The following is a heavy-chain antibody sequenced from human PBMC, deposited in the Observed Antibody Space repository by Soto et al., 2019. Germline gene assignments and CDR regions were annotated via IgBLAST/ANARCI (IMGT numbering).Heavy chain of an antibody. CDR3: AREGGRKQQLDVS. Sequence: SVKVSCKASGGTFSSYAISWVRQAPGQGLEWMGGIIPIFGTANYAQKFQGRVTITADESTSTAYMELSSLRSEDTAVYYCAREGGRKQQLDVSWGQGTMVTVYS. CDR1: GGTFSSYA. D-gene: IGHD6-13*01. CDR2: IIPIFGTA. V-gene: IGHV1-69*13. J-gene: IGHJ5*02.